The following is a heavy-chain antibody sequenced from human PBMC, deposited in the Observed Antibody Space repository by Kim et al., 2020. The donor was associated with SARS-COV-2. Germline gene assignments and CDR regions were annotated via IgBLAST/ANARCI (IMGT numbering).Heavy chain of an antibody. CDR3: ARDKTPYSGYEWEFDY. D-gene: IGHD5-12*01. J-gene: IGHJ4*02. Sequence: GSLSLTCTVSGGSISSYYWSWIRQPPGKGLEWIGYIYYSGSTNYNPSLKSRVTISVDTSKNQFSLKLSSVTAADTAVYYCARDKTPYSGYEWEFDYWGQGTLVTVSS. CDR2: IYYSGST. V-gene: IGHV4-59*01. CDR1: GGSISSYY.